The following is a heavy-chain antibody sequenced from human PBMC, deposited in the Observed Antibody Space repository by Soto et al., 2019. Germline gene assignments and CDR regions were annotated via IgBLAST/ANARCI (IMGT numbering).Heavy chain of an antibody. CDR3: ARDYYYDSRGYPGAYYYGMDV. Sequence: ETLSLTCTVSGGSFSSYYWSWIRQPPGKGLEWIGHIYYSGRTNYNPSLKSRVTISGDTSKNQLSLKLSSVTAADTAVYYCARDYYYDSRGYPGAYYYGMDVWGQGTTVTVSS. CDR1: GGSFSSYY. V-gene: IGHV4-59*01. CDR2: IYYSGRT. D-gene: IGHD3-22*01. J-gene: IGHJ6*02.